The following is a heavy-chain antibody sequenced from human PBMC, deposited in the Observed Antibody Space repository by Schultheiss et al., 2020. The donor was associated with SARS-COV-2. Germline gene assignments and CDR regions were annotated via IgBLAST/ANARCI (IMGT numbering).Heavy chain of an antibody. J-gene: IGHJ4*02. V-gene: IGHV1-2*02. Sequence: ASVKVSCKASGYTFTGYYMHWVRQAPGQGLEWMGWINPNSGGTNYAQKFQGRVTMTRDTSISTAYMELSRLRSDDTAVYYCARVSGYSSSWYDYFDYWGQGTLVTVSS. CDR2: INPNSGGT. CDR1: GYTFTGYY. D-gene: IGHD6-13*01. CDR3: ARVSGYSSSWYDYFDY.